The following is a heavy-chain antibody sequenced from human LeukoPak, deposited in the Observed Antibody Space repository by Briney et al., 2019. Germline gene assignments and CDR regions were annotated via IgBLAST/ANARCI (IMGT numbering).Heavy chain of an antibody. CDR3: ANGNYPDY. CDR1: GFTFSNYA. CDR2: ISYDGSNK. D-gene: IGHD1-26*01. Sequence: GGSLRLSCAASGFTFSNYAMSWVRQAPGKGLEWVAVISYDGSNKYYADSVKGRFTISRDNSKNTLYLQMNSLRAEDTAVYYCANGNYPDYWGQGTLVIVSS. V-gene: IGHV3-30-3*01. J-gene: IGHJ4*02.